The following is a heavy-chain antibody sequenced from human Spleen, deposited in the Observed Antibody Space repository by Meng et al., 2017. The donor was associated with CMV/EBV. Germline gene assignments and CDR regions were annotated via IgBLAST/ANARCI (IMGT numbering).Heavy chain of an antibody. J-gene: IGHJ4*02. V-gene: IGHV3-43*01. CDR1: RFTFDDYT. CDR2: VTWDGVTT. CDR3: AKDFCSSTSCFFDH. Sequence: GGSLRLSCAASRFTFDDYTMHWVRQAPGKGLEWVSFVTWDGVTTFYADSVKGRFTISRDNSKNSLYLQMNSLRSEDTAVYYCAKDFCSSTSCFFDHWGQGTLVTVSS. D-gene: IGHD2-2*01.